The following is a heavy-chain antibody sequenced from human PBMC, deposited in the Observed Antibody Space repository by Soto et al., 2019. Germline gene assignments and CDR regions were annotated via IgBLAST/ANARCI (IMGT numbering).Heavy chain of an antibody. J-gene: IGHJ4*02. CDR2: IYSGGYT. V-gene: IGHV3-53*01. D-gene: IGHD3-16*01. CDR1: GFTVSNNY. Sequence: EVQLVESGGGLIQPGGSLRLSCAVSGFTVSNNYMSWVRQAPGKGLEGVSVIYSGGYTAYGDSVKGRFTISRDNSKNTIYLKMNGRGAGAPAVFSGATQGGGGGYWGQGTLVTVSS. CDR3: ATQGGGGGY.